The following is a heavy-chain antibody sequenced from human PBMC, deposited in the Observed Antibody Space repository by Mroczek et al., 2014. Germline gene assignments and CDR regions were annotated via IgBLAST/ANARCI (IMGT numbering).Heavy chain of an antibody. CDR1: GFTFDDYA. D-gene: IGHD6-19*01. V-gene: IGHV3-9*01. CDR2: ISWNSGSI. J-gene: IGHJ4*02. Sequence: VQLVESGGGLVQPGRSLRLSCAASGFTFDDYAMHWVRQAPGKGLEWVSGISWNSGSIGYADSVKGRFTISRDNAKNSLYLQMNSLRAEDTALYYCAKGLSSGWYGANNFDYWGQGTLVTVSS. CDR3: AKGLSSGWYGANNFDY.